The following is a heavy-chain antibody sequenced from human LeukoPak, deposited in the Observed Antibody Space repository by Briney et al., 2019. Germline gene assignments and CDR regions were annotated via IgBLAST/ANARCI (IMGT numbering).Heavy chain of an antibody. CDR2: ISAYNGNT. Sequence: GASVKVSCKASGYTFTSYGIGWVRQAPGQGLEWMGWISAYNGNTNYAQKLQGRVTMTTDTSTSTAYMELRSLRSDDTAVYYCARDEDCTNGVCYLTLCWGQGTLVTVSS. D-gene: IGHD2-8*01. J-gene: IGHJ4*02. V-gene: IGHV1-18*01. CDR3: ARDEDCTNGVCYLTLC. CDR1: GYTFTSYG.